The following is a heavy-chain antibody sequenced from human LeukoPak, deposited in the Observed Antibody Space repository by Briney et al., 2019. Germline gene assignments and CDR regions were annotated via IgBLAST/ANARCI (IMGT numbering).Heavy chain of an antibody. V-gene: IGHV3-23*01. CDR3: GEGH. CDR1: GFTFSNFA. CDR2: ISGSGDKT. J-gene: IGHJ4*02. Sequence: PGGSLRLSCAASGFTFSNFAMIWVRQAPGKGREWVSAISGSGDKTHYAASVKGRFTISRDNSKSVLYMQLNNLRLEDTAVYYCGEGHWGRGTLVTVSS.